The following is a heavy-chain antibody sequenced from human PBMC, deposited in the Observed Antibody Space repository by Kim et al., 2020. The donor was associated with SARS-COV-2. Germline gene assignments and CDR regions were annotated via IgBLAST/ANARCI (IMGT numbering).Heavy chain of an antibody. Sequence: GESLKISCKGSGYSFTSYWISWVRQMPGKGLEWMGRIDPSDSYTNYSPSFQGHVTISADKSISTAYLQWSSLKASDTAMYYCARHASGGDLSGLWFGNNWFDPWGQGTLVTVSS. J-gene: IGHJ5*02. V-gene: IGHV5-10-1*01. CDR1: GYSFTSYW. CDR2: IDPSDSYT. D-gene: IGHD3-10*01. CDR3: ARHASGGDLSGLWFGNNWFDP.